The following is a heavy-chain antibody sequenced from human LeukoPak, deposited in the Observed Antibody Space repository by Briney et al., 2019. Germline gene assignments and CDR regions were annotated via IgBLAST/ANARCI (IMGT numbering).Heavy chain of an antibody. CDR1: GYTFTSYD. Sequence: ASVKVSCKASGYTFTSYDINWVRQATGQGLEWMGWMNPNSGNTGYAQKFQGRVTMTRNTSKSTAYMELSSLRSEDTAVYYCARFYCTNGVCYNFDHWGQGTLVTVSS. CDR2: MNPNSGNT. CDR3: ARFYCTNGVCYNFDH. J-gene: IGHJ4*02. V-gene: IGHV1-8*01. D-gene: IGHD2-8*01.